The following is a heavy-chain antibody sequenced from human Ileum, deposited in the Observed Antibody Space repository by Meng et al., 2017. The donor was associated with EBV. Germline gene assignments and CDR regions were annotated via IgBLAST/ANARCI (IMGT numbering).Heavy chain of an antibody. D-gene: IGHD2-15*01. CDR1: GYTVTNYA. V-gene: IGHV7-4-1*02. CDR3: ARSWGGGSSKE. Sequence: VQWVELGSELEEPGASVQVSWKASGYTVTNYALNWVRQAPGQGLEWMGWISTNTGNPTYAPGFTGRFVVSLDTSVSTAYLQISSLKAEDTAVYYCARSWGGGSSKEWGQGTLVTVSS. J-gene: IGHJ4*02. CDR2: ISTNTGNP.